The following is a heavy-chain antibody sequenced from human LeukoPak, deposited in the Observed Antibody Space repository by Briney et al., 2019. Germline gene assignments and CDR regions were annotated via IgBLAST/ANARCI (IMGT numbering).Heavy chain of an antibody. CDR3: ARGGVGLVIIPGWEYDYYGLDV. CDR1: GFTLSTYS. D-gene: IGHD3/OR15-3a*01. Sequence: NPGGSLRLSCAASGFTLSTYSMNWVRQAPGKGLEWVSSISSSSSYMYYADSVKGRFIISRGNAKNSLHLQMNSLRAEDTAVYYCARGGVGLVIIPGWEYDYYGLDVWGQGTTVTVSS. CDR2: ISSSSSYM. J-gene: IGHJ6*02. V-gene: IGHV3-21*01.